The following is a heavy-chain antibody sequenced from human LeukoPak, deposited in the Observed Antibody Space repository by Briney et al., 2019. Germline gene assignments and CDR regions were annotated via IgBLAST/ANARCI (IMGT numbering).Heavy chain of an antibody. D-gene: IGHD6-13*01. V-gene: IGHV3-30*02. J-gene: IGHJ6*02. Sequence: GGSLRLSCAASGFTFSSYGMHWVRQAPGKGLEWVAFIRYDGSNKYYADSVKGRFTISRDNSKNTLYLQMNSLRVEDTAVYYCAKMVRQQLGPNYGMDVWGQGTTVTVSS. CDR1: GFTFSSYG. CDR2: IRYDGSNK. CDR3: AKMVRQQLGPNYGMDV.